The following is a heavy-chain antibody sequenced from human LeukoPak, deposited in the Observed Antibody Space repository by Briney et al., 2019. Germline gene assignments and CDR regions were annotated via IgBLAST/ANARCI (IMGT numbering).Heavy chain of an antibody. Sequence: PSETLSLTCTVSGGSISSYYWSWIRQPPGEGLEWIGYIYYSGSTNYNPSLKSRVTISVDTSKDQFSLKLSSVTAADTAVYYCARRIGSWVVAAGYFDLWGRGTLVTVSS. CDR2: IYYSGST. V-gene: IGHV4-59*08. CDR1: GGSISSYY. J-gene: IGHJ2*01. D-gene: IGHD2-15*01. CDR3: ARRIGSWVVAAGYFDL.